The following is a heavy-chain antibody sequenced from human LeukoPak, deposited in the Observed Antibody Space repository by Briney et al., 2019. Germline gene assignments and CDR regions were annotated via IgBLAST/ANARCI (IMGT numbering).Heavy chain of an antibody. CDR1: GYTFRIYY. J-gene: IGHJ3*02. CDR3: ARERAPANDRSYGFDI. CDR2: ITPIDGNT. D-gene: IGHD1-26*01. V-gene: IGHV1-46*04. Sequence: ASVRISCKASGYTFRIYYIHWVRQAPAQGLEWLGLITPIDGNTVYAQDLQGRVTMTRDTSTSTVYMEVKSLRSDDTAVYYCARERAPANDRSYGFDIWGQGTLVTVSS.